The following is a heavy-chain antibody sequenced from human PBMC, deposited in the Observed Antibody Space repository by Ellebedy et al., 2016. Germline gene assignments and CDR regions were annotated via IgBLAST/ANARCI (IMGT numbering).Heavy chain of an antibody. D-gene: IGHD3-22*01. J-gene: IGHJ6*02. V-gene: IGHV1-2*02. CDR1: RYTFTGYY. CDR3: ARRYYDSSGYGMDV. Sequence: ASVKVSXXASRYTFTGYYMHWVRQAPGQGLEWMGWINPNSGGTNYAQKFQGRVTMTRDTSISTAYMELSRLRSDDTAVYYCARRYYDSSGYGMDVWGQGTTVTVSS. CDR2: INPNSGGT.